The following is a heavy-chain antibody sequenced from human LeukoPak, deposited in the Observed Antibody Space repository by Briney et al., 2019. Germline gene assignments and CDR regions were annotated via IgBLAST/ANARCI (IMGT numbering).Heavy chain of an antibody. D-gene: IGHD3-10*01. CDR3: ARGQLVRGFDY. V-gene: IGHV3-48*01. CDR2: ISSSSSTI. CDR1: GFTFSSYS. J-gene: IGHJ4*02. Sequence: PGGSLRLFCAASGFTFSSYSMNWVRQAPGKGLEWVSYISSSSSTIYYADSVKGRFTISRDNAKNSLYLQMNSLRAEDTAVYFWARGQLVRGFDYWGQGNLGTVSS.